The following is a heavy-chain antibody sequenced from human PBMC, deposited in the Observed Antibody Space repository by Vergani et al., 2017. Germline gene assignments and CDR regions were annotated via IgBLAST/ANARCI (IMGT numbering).Heavy chain of an antibody. J-gene: IGHJ4*02. Sequence: QVQLQESGPGLVKPSETLSLTCTVSGGSISSYSWSWIRQPPGKGLEWIGYIYHSGSTYYNPSLKSRVTISVDRSKNQFSLKLSSVTAADTAVYYCARMYSSSSFDYWGQGTLVTVSS. CDR1: GGSISSYS. V-gene: IGHV4-59*12. CDR3: ARMYSSSSFDY. CDR2: IYHSGST. D-gene: IGHD6-6*01.